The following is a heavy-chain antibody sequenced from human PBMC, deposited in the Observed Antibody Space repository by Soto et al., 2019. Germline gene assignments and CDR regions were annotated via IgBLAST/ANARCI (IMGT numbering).Heavy chain of an antibody. V-gene: IGHV3-30-3*01. CDR3: ARDTRYYYDSSGYYWYFDY. J-gene: IGHJ4*02. CDR2: ISYDGSNK. CDR1: GFTFSSYA. Sequence: GGSLRLSCAASGFTFSSYAMHWVRQAPGKGLEWVAVISYDGSNKYYADSVKGRFTISRDNSKNTLYLQMNSLRAEDTAVYYCARDTRYYYDSSGYYWYFDYWGQGTLVTVSS. D-gene: IGHD3-22*01.